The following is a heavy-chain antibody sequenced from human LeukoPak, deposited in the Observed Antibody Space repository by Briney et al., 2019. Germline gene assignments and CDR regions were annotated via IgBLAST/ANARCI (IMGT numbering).Heavy chain of an antibody. D-gene: IGHD3-16*01. CDR2: ISTSGSTA. J-gene: IGHJ4*02. CDR1: GFTFSDYY. CDR3: ARDRWGGSRLYYFDY. V-gene: IGHV3-11*04. Sequence: GGSLRLSCAASGFTFSDYYMSWIRQARGKALEWVSYISTSGSTAYYADSVKGRFTISRDNAKNSLSLQINSLRAEDTAVYYCARDRWGGSRLYYFDYWSQGTLVTVSS.